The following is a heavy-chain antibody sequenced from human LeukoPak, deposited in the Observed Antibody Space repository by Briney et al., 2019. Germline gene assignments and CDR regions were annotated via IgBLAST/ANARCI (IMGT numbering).Heavy chain of an antibody. J-gene: IGHJ4*02. CDR1: GFTFDDCA. V-gene: IGHV3-9*01. CDR2: ISWNGGSI. D-gene: IGHD6-19*01. Sequence: GGSLRLSCAASGFTFDDCAMHWVRQAPGKGLEWVSGISWNGGSIGYADSVKGRLTISRDNAKNSLYLQMNSLRPEDTALYYCAKGPGIAVATVDYWGLGIWVTVSS. CDR3: AKGPGIAVATVDY.